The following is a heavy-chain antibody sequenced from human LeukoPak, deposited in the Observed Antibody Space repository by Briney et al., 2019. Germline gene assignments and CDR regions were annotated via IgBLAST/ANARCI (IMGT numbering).Heavy chain of an antibody. J-gene: IGHJ4*02. Sequence: GGSMRLSCAASGITFSNTWMAWVRQAPGKGLEWAANINPDATNKYYVDSVRGRFAISRDNAKNSLYLQMSSPRAEDTAVYYCARDPAYGAVDYWGQGILVTVSS. CDR3: ARDPAYGAVDY. CDR1: GITFSNTW. D-gene: IGHD2-21*01. CDR2: INPDATNK. V-gene: IGHV3-7*03.